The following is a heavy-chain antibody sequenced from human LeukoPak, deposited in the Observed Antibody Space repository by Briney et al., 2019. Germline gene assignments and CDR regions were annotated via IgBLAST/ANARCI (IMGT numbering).Heavy chain of an antibody. V-gene: IGHV3-23*01. D-gene: IGHD3-10*01. CDR1: GFTFSSYA. J-gene: IGHJ4*02. CDR2: ISGSGGST. CDR3: ARDSRNYYGSGTYYRGAYFFDF. Sequence: GGSLRLSCAASGFTFSSYAMSWVRQAPGKGLEWVSGISGSGGSTYYEDSVKGRFTISRDNAKKSLFLQMNSLRAEDTAVYYCARDSRNYYGSGTYYRGAYFFDFWGQGTLVTVSS.